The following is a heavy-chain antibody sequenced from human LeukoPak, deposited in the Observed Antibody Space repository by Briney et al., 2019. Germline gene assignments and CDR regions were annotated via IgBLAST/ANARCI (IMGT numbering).Heavy chain of an antibody. CDR2: IIPIFGTA. Sequence: PRASVKFSCKASGGTFSSYAISWVRQAPGQGLEWMGRIIPIFGTANYAQKFQGRVTITADKSTSTAYMELSSLRSEDTAVYYCARDGEGGYSSSWYHGYWGQGTLVTVSS. J-gene: IGHJ4*02. D-gene: IGHD6-13*01. V-gene: IGHV1-69*06. CDR3: ARDGEGGYSSSWYHGY. CDR1: GGTFSSYA.